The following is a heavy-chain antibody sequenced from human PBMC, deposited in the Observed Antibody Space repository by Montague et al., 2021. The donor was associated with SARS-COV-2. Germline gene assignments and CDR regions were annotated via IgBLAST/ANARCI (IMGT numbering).Heavy chain of an antibody. CDR3: ARGTGRVFTYDYDSSGYASDY. V-gene: IGHV4-34*01. D-gene: IGHD3-22*01. J-gene: IGHJ4*02. Sequence: SETLSLTCTVSGGSISNYYWSWIRQPPGKGLEWIGEINHSGSTKYNPSLKSRVTISVDTSKNQFSLKLSSVTVADTAVYYCARGTGRVFTYDYDSSGYASDYWGQGTLVTVSS. CDR1: GGSISNYY. CDR2: INHSGST.